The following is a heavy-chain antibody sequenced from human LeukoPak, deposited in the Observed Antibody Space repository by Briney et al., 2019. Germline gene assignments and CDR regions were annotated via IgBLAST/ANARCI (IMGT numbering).Heavy chain of an antibody. CDR3: ARQYCSSATCYYHFDY. J-gene: IGHJ4*02. V-gene: IGHV4-59*08. D-gene: IGHD2-2*01. CDR1: GGSISSYY. CDR2: TYHSGSA. Sequence: SETLSLTCTVSGGSISSYYWSWIRQPSGKGLEWIGYTYHSGSATYNPSLKSRVTISVDTSKNQFSLRLNSVTAADTAVYYCARQYCSSATCYYHFDYWGQGTLVTVSS.